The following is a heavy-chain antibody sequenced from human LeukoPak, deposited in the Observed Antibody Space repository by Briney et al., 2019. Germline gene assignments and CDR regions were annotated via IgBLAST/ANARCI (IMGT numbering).Heavy chain of an antibody. CDR3: ARFMVRGVTYYYYGMDV. J-gene: IGHJ6*02. V-gene: IGHV3-11*01. Sequence: GGSLRLSCAASGFTFSDYYMSWIRQAPGKGLEWVSYISSSGSTIYYADSVKGRFTISRDNAKNSLYLQMNSLRAEDTAVYYCARFMVRGVTYYYYGMDVWGQGTTVTVSS. CDR1: GFTFSDYY. D-gene: IGHD3-10*01. CDR2: ISSSGSTI.